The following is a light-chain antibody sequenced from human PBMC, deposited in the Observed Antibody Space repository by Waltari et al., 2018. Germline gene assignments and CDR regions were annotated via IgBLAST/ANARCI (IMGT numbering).Light chain of an antibody. CDR2: WAS. CDR3: QKYYSTPFT. J-gene: IGKJ4*01. V-gene: IGKV4-1*01. CDR1: QSILYSSNNKKY. Sequence: DIVMTQSPDSLAVSLGERATINCKSSQSILYSSNNKKYLAWYQQKPGQSPKLLIYWASTRESGVPDRFSGSGSGTDFTLTISSLQTEDVAVYYCQKYYSTPFTFGGGTKVEIK.